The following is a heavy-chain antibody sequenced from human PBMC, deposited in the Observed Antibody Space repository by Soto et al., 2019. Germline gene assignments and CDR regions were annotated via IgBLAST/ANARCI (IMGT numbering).Heavy chain of an antibody. J-gene: IGHJ4*02. CDR3: ARGFYFDSSAYPNFDS. CDR2: TYYRSNWSN. CDR1: GDSVSSNSAT. V-gene: IGHV6-1*01. D-gene: IGHD3-22*01. Sequence: SQTLSLTCAISGDSVSSNSATWNCIMHSPSRCLEWLARTYYRSNWSNDYAVSVKSRITVNPDTSKNQFSLQLNSVTPEDTAVYYCARGFYFDSSAYPNFDSWGQGTLVTVSS.